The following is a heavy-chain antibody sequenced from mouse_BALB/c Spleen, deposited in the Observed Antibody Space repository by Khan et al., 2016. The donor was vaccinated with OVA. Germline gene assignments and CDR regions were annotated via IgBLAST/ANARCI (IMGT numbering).Heavy chain of an antibody. Sequence: QVQLKQSGAELARPGASVKLSCKASGYTFTDYFINWVRQRTGQGLEWIGDIYPGIGNTYYNEKFKGKATMTADKSSSPAYMQLSSLTSEDSAVYFCARSGTGSFLYWGQGTLVTVSA. V-gene: IGHV1-77*01. D-gene: IGHD4-1*01. CDR2: IYPGIGNT. CDR3: ARSGTGSFLY. CDR1: GYTFTDYF. J-gene: IGHJ3*01.